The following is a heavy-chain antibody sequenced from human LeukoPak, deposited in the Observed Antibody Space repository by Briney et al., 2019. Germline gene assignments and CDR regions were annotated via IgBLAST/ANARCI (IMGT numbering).Heavy chain of an antibody. CDR2: VNPSGGST. D-gene: IGHD3-3*02. Sequence: GASVKVSCKTSGYSFTNFYIYWVRQAPGQGLEWMGMVNPSGGSTISAQRFQDRVNMTTDTSTRTVYMEMTGLTSDDTGIYYCARDAFWGQGTQVTVSS. CDR1: GYSFTNFY. V-gene: IGHV1-46*01. J-gene: IGHJ4*02. CDR3: ARDAF.